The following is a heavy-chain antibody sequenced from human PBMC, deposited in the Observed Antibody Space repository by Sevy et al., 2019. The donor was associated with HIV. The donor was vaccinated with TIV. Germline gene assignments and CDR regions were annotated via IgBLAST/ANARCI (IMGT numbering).Heavy chain of an antibody. CDR2: ITGSGGST. D-gene: IGHD2-2*02. J-gene: IGHJ6*02. V-gene: IGHV3-23*01. Sequence: GGSLRLSCAASGFTFSRNAMSWVRQAPGKGLEWASGITGSGGSTYYADSVKGRFTISRDNSKNTLYLQMNSLRVEDTAVYYRAKVGYCSSTSGYSIYYGMDVWGQGTTVTVSS. CDR1: GFTFSRNA. CDR3: AKVGYCSSTSGYSIYYGMDV.